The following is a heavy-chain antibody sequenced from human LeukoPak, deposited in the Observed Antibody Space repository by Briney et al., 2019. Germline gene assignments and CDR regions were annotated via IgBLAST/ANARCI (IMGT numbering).Heavy chain of an antibody. V-gene: IGHV1-69*01. CDR1: GGTFSSYA. Sequence: GSSVKVSCKASGGTFSSYAISWVRQAPGRGLEWMGGIIPIFGTANYAQKFQGRVTITADESTSTAYMELSSLRSEDTAVYYCARDIVVVVAASYYYYYGMDVWGKGTTVTVSS. CDR3: ARDIVVVVAASYYYYYGMDV. CDR2: IIPIFGTA. J-gene: IGHJ6*04. D-gene: IGHD2-15*01.